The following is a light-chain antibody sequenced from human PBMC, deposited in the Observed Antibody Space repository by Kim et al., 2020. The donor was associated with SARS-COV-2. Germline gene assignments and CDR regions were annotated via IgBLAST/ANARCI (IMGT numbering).Light chain of an antibody. CDR2: KKN. J-gene: IGLJ2*01. CDR1: SNNVGNKR. Sequence: RPTATTACTGNSNNVGNKRAAWLQQHQGHPPKILTSKKNNRASGISERFTASRSGNTTSLTITGLQPGDEAYYYCSAWDSSLNAWVFGGGTQLTVL. V-gene: IGLV10-54*01. CDR3: SAWDSSLNAWV.